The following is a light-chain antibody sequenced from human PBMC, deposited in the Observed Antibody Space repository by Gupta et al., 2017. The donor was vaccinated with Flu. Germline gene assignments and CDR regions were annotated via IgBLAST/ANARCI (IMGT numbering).Light chain of an antibody. J-gene: IGKJ1*01. CDR2: KAS. Sequence: DIQMTQSPSTLSASVGDRVTITCRASQSVSSWVAWYQQKPGKAPKLLIYKASTIQSGVPSRFSGSGSGTDFTLSISILQAEEFATYYCQQDHTDQWAFGQGTKVEI. CDR3: QQDHTDQWA. V-gene: IGKV1-5*03. CDR1: QSVSSW.